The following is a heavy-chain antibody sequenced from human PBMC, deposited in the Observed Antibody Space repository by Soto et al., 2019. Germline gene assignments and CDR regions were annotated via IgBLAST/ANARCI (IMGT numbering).Heavy chain of an antibody. D-gene: IGHD4-17*01. J-gene: IGHJ4*02. CDR2: ISSDGSST. Sequence: EVQLVESGGDLVQPGGSLRLPCVASGFTFSSYWMHWVRQVPGKGLVWVSRISSDGSSTSYADSVRGRFIISRDNAKNTLYLQVNSLRVDDTAVYYCARGTVRDHDFGDHWGQGTLVAVSS. V-gene: IGHV3-74*01. CDR3: ARGTVRDHDFGDH. CDR1: GFTFSSYW.